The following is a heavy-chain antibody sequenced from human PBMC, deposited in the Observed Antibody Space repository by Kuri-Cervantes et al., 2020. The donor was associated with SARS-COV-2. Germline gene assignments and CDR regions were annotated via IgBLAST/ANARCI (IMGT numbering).Heavy chain of an antibody. CDR1: GFNFSSYW. Sequence: GGSLRLSCAASGFNFSSYWMHWVREVPGKGLEWVSRIKSDGSSPSHADPVKGRFTISRDNAKNSLYLQMNSLRAEDTAVYYCARDPRFLEWFGDYYYYYYMDVWGKGTTVTVSS. CDR3: ARDPRFLEWFGDYYYYYYMDV. J-gene: IGHJ6*03. CDR2: IKSDGSSP. V-gene: IGHV3-74*01. D-gene: IGHD3-3*01.